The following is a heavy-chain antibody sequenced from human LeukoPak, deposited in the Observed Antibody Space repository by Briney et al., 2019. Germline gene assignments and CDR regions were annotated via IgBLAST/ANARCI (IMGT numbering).Heavy chain of an antibody. D-gene: IGHD3-16*01. V-gene: IGHV4-30-4*01. CDR2: IYYSGST. CDR3: ARDHQSTLGGYGMDV. CDR1: GGSISSGDYY. J-gene: IGHJ6*02. Sequence: PSETLSLTCTVSGGSISSGDYYWSWIRQPPGKGLEWIGYIYYSGSTYYNPSLKSRVTISVDTSKNQFSPKLSSVTAADTAVYYCARDHQSTLGGYGMDVRGQGTTVTVSS.